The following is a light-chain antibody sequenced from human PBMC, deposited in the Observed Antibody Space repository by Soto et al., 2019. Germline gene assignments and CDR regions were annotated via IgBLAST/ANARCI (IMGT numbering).Light chain of an antibody. J-gene: IGKJ3*01. Sequence: EIVMTQSPATLSVSPGERATLSCRASQSVSTKLSWYRHKPGQAPRLLIYGASTRATGIPARFRGSGSGTEFTLNINSLQSEDFAVYYCQQYKNWPHFTFGPGTTVDIK. V-gene: IGKV3-15*01. CDR1: QSVSTK. CDR2: GAS. CDR3: QQYKNWPHFT.